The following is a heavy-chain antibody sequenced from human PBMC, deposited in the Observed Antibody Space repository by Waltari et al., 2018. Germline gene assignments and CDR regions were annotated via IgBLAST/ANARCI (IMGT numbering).Heavy chain of an antibody. CDR3: ARSWGGWFDP. J-gene: IGHJ5*02. D-gene: IGHD3-16*01. V-gene: IGHV3-7*01. Sequence: EVQVVESGGDLVQPGGSLRLSCAASGFRFSGFWMSWVRQTAGKGLEWVANIKQDGSGKYYLDSVRGRFTSSRDNANNSVDLQMNNPRTEDTAVYYCARSWGGWFDPWGQGTLVTVSS. CDR1: GFRFSGFW. CDR2: IKQDGSGK.